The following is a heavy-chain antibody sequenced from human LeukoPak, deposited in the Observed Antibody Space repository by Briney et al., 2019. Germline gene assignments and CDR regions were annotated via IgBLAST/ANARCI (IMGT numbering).Heavy chain of an antibody. V-gene: IGHV3-21*01. CDR1: GSTFSSYS. D-gene: IGHD3-22*01. Sequence: GGSLRLSCAASGSTFSSYSMNWARQAPGKGLEWVSSISSSSSYIYYADSVKGRFTISRDNAKNSLYLQMNSLRAEDTAVYYCARGGGYYDSSGYPDYWGQGTLVTVSS. CDR2: ISSSSSYI. CDR3: ARGGGYYDSSGYPDY. J-gene: IGHJ4*02.